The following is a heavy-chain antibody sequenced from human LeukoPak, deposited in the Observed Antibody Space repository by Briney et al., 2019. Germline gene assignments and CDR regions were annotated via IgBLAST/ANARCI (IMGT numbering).Heavy chain of an antibody. D-gene: IGHD6-6*01. V-gene: IGHV1-2*02. CDR3: ARAIAAQGGYYYYMDV. J-gene: IGHJ6*03. CDR2: INPNSGGT. Sequence: AASVSVSCTASGYTFTGYYMHWVRQAPGQGLGWRGWINPNSGGTNYAQKFQGRVTMTRDTSISTAYMELSRLRSDDTAVYYCARAIAAQGGYYYYMDVWGKGTTVTVSS. CDR1: GYTFTGYY.